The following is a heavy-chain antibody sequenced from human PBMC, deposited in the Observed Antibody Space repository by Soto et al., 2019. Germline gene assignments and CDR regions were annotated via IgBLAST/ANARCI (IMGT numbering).Heavy chain of an antibody. CDR2: MSTGGNT. D-gene: IGHD1-7*01. J-gene: IGHJ4*02. V-gene: IGHV3-23*01. Sequence: EVQLLESGGGLVQPGGSQRLSCAASGFTFSTYAMTWVRQAPGKGLEWVSRMSTGGNTYYADSVKGRFTISRDNSKNTLYLQMTGLRAEDTALYYCALWNYGLDYWGQGTLVTVSS. CDR1: GFTFSTYA. CDR3: ALWNYGLDY.